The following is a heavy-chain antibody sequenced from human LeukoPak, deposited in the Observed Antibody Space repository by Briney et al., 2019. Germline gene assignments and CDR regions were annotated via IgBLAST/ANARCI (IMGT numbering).Heavy chain of an antibody. CDR1: GYTFTGYY. CDR2: INPNSGGT. D-gene: IGHD6-13*01. V-gene: IGHV1-2*02. CDR3: ARELYSSSRYDLYYYYYMDV. J-gene: IGHJ6*03. Sequence: ASVKVSCKASGYTFTGYYMHWVRQAPGQGLEWMGWINPNSGGTNYAQKFQGRVTMTRDTSISTAYMELSRLRSDDTAVYYCARELYSSSRYDLYYYYYMDVWGKGTTVTVSS.